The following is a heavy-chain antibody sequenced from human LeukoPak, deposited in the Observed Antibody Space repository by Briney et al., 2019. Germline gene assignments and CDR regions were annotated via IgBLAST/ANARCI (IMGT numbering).Heavy chain of an antibody. V-gene: IGHV3-11*01. Sequence: GGSLRLSCAASGFTFSDYYMSWIRQAPGKGLEWVSYISSSGSTIYYADSVKGRFTISRDNAKNSLYLQMNSLRAEDTAVYYCASNNYDSSSGYYYYMDVWGKGTTVTVSS. CDR2: ISSSGSTI. D-gene: IGHD3-3*01. CDR1: GFTFSDYY. J-gene: IGHJ6*03. CDR3: ASNNYDSSSGYYYYMDV.